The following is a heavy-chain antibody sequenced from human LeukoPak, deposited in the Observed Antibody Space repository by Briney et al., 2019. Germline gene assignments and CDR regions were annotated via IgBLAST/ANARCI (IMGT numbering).Heavy chain of an antibody. D-gene: IGHD6-13*01. CDR2: ISSSGSTI. CDR3: ASTHRYSSNFDY. V-gene: IGHV3-11*01. Sequence: GGSLRLPCAASGFTFSDYYMSWIRQAPGKGLEWVSYISSSGSTIYYADSVKGRFTISRDNAKNSLYLQMNSLRAEDTAVYYCASTHRYSSNFDYWGQGTLVTVSS. CDR1: GFTFSDYY. J-gene: IGHJ4*02.